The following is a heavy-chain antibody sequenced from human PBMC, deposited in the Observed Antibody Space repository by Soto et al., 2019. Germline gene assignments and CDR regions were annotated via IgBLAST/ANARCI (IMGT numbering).Heavy chain of an antibody. J-gene: IGHJ4*02. V-gene: IGHV4-39*01. CDR2: FYYSGST. D-gene: IGHD2-8*01. CDR1: GGSISSSSYY. CDR3: ARRRYCTNGVCSAIFDY. Sequence: SETLSLTCTVSGGSISSSSYYWGWIRQPPGKGLEWVGSFYYSGSTYYNPPLKSLVTISVDTSKNQFSLRLSSVTAADTAVYYCARRRYCTNGVCSAIFDYWGQGTLVTVSS.